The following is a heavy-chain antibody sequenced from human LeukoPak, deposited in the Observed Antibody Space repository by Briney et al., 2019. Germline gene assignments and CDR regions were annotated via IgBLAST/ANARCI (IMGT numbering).Heavy chain of an antibody. V-gene: IGHV3-7*01. CDR2: IRQDGKDE. J-gene: IGHJ4*02. Sequence: GGSLTLSCVASGFTLSSFWMSWVRQAPGRGLEWVANIRQDGKDEYHVDSVRGRFTISRDNAKNSLYLQMNSLRVEDTAVYYCASLDCARPCGYWGQGTRVTVSS. CDR3: ASLDCARPCGY. CDR1: GFTLSSFW. D-gene: IGHD6-6*01.